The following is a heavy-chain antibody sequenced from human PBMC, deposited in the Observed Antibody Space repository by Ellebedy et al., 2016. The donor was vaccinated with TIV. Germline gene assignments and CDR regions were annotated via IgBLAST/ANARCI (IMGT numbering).Heavy chain of an antibody. CDR1: GFTFSSYW. D-gene: IGHD1-26*01. V-gene: IGHV3-7*01. CDR2: IRQDGSAK. J-gene: IGHJ3*02. Sequence: GESLKISCAASGFTFSSYWMSWVRQAPGKGLEWVANIRQDGSAKYYVDSVKGRFSISRDNAKNSLYLQMNSLRVEDTAVYYCASDGSYGDHLSPTHAFEIWGQGTMVTVSS. CDR3: ASDGSYGDHLSPTHAFEI.